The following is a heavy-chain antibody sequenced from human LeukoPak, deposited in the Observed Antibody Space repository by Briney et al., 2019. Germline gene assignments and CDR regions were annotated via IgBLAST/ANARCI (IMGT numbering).Heavy chain of an antibody. Sequence: SETLSLTCAVSGYSISSGYYWGWIRQPPGKGLEWIGSIYHSGSTYYNPSLKSRVTISVDTSKNQFSLKLSSVTAADTAVYYCARLRELLFDYWGQGTLVTVSS. CDR1: GYSISSGYY. D-gene: IGHD1-26*01. V-gene: IGHV4-38-2*01. CDR3: ARLRELLFDY. J-gene: IGHJ4*02. CDR2: IYHSGST.